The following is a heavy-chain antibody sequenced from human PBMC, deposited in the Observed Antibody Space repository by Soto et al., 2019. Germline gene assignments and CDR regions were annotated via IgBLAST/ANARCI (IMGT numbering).Heavy chain of an antibody. CDR2: INPNSGGT. J-gene: IGHJ6*02. CDR1: GYTFTGYY. D-gene: IGHD3-10*02. Sequence: GASVKVSCKASGYTFTGYYMHWVRQAPGQGLEWMGWINPNSGGTNYAQKFQGWVTMTRDTSISTAYMELSRLRSDDTAVYYCAIGSGCSGSYYDYCYYGMDVCGQGTTVTVSS. V-gene: IGHV1-2*04. CDR3: AIGSGCSGSYYDYCYYGMDV.